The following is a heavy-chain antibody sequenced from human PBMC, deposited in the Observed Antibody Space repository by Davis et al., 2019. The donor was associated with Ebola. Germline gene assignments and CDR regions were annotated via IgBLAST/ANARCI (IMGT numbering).Heavy chain of an antibody. CDR1: GGSFSGYY. V-gene: IGHV4-34*01. D-gene: IGHD6-19*01. Sequence: MPSETLSLTCAVYGGSFSGYYWSWIRQLPGKGLEWIGEINHSGSTNYNPSLKSRVTISVDTSKNQFSLKLSSVTAADTAVYYCARRDGSSGWYNYYGMDVWGQGTTVTVSS. CDR3: ARRDGSSGWYNYYGMDV. CDR2: INHSGST. J-gene: IGHJ6*02.